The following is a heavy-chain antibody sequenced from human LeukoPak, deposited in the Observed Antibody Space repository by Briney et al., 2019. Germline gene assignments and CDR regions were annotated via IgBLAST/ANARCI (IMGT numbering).Heavy chain of an antibody. CDR2: IYTSGST. Sequence: SETLSLTCTVSGGSLSSFYWSWIRQPAGKRLEWIGRIYTSGSTNYNTSHKSRVNRSVDTSIDPSSLKLSSVTGAVTAVYYCVRQERITMIVVVYDAFDIWGQGTMVTVSS. CDR1: GGSLSSFY. V-gene: IGHV4-4*07. CDR3: VRQERITMIVVVYDAFDI. J-gene: IGHJ3*02. D-gene: IGHD3-22*01.